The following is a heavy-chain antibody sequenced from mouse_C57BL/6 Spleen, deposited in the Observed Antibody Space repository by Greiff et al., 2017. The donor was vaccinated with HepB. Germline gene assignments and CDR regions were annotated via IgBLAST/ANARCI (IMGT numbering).Heavy chain of an antibody. Sequence: EVKLVESGGGLVQPGGSLSLSCAASGFTFTDYYMSWVRQPPGKALEWLGFIRNKANGYTTEYSASVKGRFTISRDNSQSILYLQMNALRAEDSATYYCARWAYAMDYWGQGTSDTVSS. CDR3: ARWAYAMDY. V-gene: IGHV7-3*01. J-gene: IGHJ4*01. CDR2: IRNKANGYTT. CDR1: GFTFTDYY.